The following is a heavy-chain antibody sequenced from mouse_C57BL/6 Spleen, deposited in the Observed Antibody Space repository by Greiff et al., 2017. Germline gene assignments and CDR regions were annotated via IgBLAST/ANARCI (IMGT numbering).Heavy chain of an antibody. CDR3: ARGGGYGNYYAMDY. J-gene: IGHJ4*01. V-gene: IGHV1-80*01. CDR1: GYAFSSYW. Sequence: QVQLKESGAELVKPGASVKISCKASGYAFSSYWMNWVKQRPGKGLEWIGQIYPGDGDTNYNGKFKGKATLTADKSSSAAYMQLSSLTSEDSAVYFCARGGGYGNYYAMDYWGQGTSVTVSS. CDR2: IYPGDGDT. D-gene: IGHD2-1*01.